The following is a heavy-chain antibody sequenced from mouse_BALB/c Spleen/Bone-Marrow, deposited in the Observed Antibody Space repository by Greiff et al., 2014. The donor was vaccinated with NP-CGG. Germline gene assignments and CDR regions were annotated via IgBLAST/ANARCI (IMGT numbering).Heavy chain of an antibody. Sequence: EVQRVESGGGLVQPGGSLKLSCAASGFTFSSYGMSWVRQTPDKRLELVATINSNGGSTYYPDSVKGRFTISRDNDKNTLYLQMSSLKSEDTAMYYCARDGSSYEGNYFDYWGQGTTLTVSS. CDR3: ARDGSSYEGNYFDY. CDR2: INSNGGST. CDR1: GFTFSSYG. J-gene: IGHJ2*01. D-gene: IGHD1-1*01. V-gene: IGHV5-6-3*01.